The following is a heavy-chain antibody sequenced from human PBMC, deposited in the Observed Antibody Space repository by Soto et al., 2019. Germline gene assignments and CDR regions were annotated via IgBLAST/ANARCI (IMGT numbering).Heavy chain of an antibody. CDR2: IYYSGST. CDR3: ATDVPRGGNFDY. D-gene: IGHD3-16*01. Sequence: QVQLQESGPGLVKPSQTLSLTCTVSGGSISSGGYYWSWIRQHPGKGLEWIGYIYYSGSTYYNPSLQSRVNISVDTSKNQFSLKLSFVTAADTAVYCCATDVPRGGNFDYWGQGTLVTVSS. CDR1: GGSISSGGYY. J-gene: IGHJ4*02. V-gene: IGHV4-31*03.